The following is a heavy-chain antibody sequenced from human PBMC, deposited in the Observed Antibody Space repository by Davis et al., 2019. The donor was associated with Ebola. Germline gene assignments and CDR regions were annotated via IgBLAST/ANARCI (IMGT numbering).Heavy chain of an antibody. CDR2: TYYNSKWYH. J-gene: IGHJ4*02. V-gene: IGHV6-1*01. CDR1: GDSVSVNSGG. CDR3: ARGWLRSGFDY. D-gene: IGHD5-12*01. Sequence: PSETLSLTCAISGDSVSVNSGGWNWIRQSPSGGLEWLGRTYYNSKWYHDYAVSVKSRITINPDTSKNQLSPQLNSVTPEDTAVYYCARGWLRSGFDYWGQGTLATVSS.